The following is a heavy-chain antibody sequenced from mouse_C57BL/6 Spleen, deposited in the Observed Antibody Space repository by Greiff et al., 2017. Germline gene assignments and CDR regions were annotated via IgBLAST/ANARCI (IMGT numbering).Heavy chain of an antibody. V-gene: IGHV1-55*01. D-gene: IGHD1-1*01. CDR1: GYTFTSYW. Sequence: VQLQQPGAELVKPGASVKMSCKASGYTFTSYWITWVKQRPGQGLEWIGDIYPGSGSTNYNEKFKSKATLTVDTSSSTAYMQLSSLTSEDSAVYYCARGGFYGSSSFPFAYWGQGTLVTVSA. J-gene: IGHJ3*01. CDR2: IYPGSGST. CDR3: ARGGFYGSSSFPFAY.